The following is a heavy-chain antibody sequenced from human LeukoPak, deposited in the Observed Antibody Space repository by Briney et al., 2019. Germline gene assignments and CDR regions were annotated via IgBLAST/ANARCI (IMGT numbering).Heavy chain of an antibody. J-gene: IGHJ5*02. Sequence: GGSLRLSCAASGFTFYDYGMHWVRQAPGKGLEWVAVVSSDGSIDYYSDSVRGRFTVSRDNSKNTMYLQFNTLRPEDTAVYYCAREGMGTTFSAWFDPWGQGTLVTVSS. CDR3: AREGMGTTFSAWFDP. V-gene: IGHV3-30*03. CDR2: VSSDGSID. CDR1: GFTFYDYG. D-gene: IGHD1-7*01.